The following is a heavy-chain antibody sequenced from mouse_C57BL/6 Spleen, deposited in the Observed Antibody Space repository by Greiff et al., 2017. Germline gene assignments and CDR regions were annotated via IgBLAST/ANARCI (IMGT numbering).Heavy chain of an antibody. CDR2: INPNNGGT. J-gene: IGHJ4*01. Sequence: VQLQQSGPELVKPGASVKMSCKASGYTFTDYNMHWVKQSHGKSLEWIGYINPNNGGTSYNQKFKGKATLTVNKSSSTAYMELRSLTSEDAAVNYGARGNDGGGAMDYWGQGTSVTVSS. D-gene: IGHD2-2*01. CDR1: GYTFTDYN. V-gene: IGHV1-22*01. CDR3: ARGNDGGGAMDY.